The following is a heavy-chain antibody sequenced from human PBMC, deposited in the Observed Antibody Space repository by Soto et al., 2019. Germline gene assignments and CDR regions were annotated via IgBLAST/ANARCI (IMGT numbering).Heavy chain of an antibody. Sequence: SETLSLTCTVSGGSISSYYWSWIRQPPGKGLEWIGYIYYSGSTNYNPSLKSRVTISVDTSKNQFSLKLGSVTAADTAVYYCAGSLRWHDAFDIWGQGTMVTVSS. J-gene: IGHJ3*02. D-gene: IGHD4-17*01. CDR2: IYYSGST. V-gene: IGHV4-59*01. CDR1: GGSISSYY. CDR3: AGSLRWHDAFDI.